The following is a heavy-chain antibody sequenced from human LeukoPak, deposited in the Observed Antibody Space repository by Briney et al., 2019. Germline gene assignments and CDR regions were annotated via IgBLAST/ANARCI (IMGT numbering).Heavy chain of an antibody. J-gene: IGHJ4*02. Sequence: GGSLRLSCAASGFTVSSYGMHWVRQAPGKGLEWVAVISYDGSNKYYADSVKGRFTISRDNSKNTLYLQMNSLRAEDTAVYCCAKGGPMGPPGADYWGQGTLVTVSS. D-gene: IGHD1-26*01. CDR1: GFTVSSYG. V-gene: IGHV3-30*18. CDR3: AKGGPMGPPGADY. CDR2: ISYDGSNK.